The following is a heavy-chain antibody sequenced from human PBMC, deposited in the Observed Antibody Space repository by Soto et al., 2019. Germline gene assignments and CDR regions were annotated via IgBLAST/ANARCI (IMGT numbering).Heavy chain of an antibody. J-gene: IGHJ4*02. CDR3: ACSSSVDY. D-gene: IGHD6-13*01. Sequence: EVQLVQSGAEVKKPGESLRISCKGSGYSFTSYWIIWVRQMPGKGLEWMWTIDPSDSYTNFSPSFQGHVTISGDKSISTAYRQWSSLETSDTAVYYCACSSSVDYWGQGTLVTVSS. V-gene: IGHV5-10-1*01. CDR2: IDPSDSYT. CDR1: GYSFTSYW.